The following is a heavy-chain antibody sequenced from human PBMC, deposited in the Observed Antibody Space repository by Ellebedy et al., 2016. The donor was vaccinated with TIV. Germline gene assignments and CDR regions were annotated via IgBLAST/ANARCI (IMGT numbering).Heavy chain of an antibody. Sequence: MPSETLSLTCAVSGGSISSSNWWSWVRQPPGKGLEWIGEIYHSGSTNYNPSLKSRVTISVDKSKNQFSLKLSSVTAADTAVYYCARVTGGYSTVFDYWGQGTLVTVSS. D-gene: IGHD5-18*01. CDR3: ARVTGGYSTVFDY. CDR1: GGSISSSNW. J-gene: IGHJ4*02. CDR2: IYHSGST. V-gene: IGHV4-4*02.